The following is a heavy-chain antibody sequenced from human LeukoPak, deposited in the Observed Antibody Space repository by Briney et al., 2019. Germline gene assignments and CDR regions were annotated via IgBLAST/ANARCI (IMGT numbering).Heavy chain of an antibody. J-gene: IGHJ4*02. CDR3: ARGSTMVRGVMNY. D-gene: IGHD3-10*01. V-gene: IGHV3-48*03. Sequence: GGTLRLSCAASGFTFSSYEMNWVRQAPGKGLEWVSYISSSGSTIYYADSVKGRFTISRDNAKNSLYLPMNSLRAEDTAVYYCARGSTMVRGVMNYWGQGTLVTVSS. CDR1: GFTFSSYE. CDR2: ISSSGSTI.